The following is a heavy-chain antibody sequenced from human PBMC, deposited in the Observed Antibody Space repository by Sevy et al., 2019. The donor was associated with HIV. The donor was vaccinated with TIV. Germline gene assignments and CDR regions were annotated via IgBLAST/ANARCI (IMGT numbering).Heavy chain of an antibody. D-gene: IGHD3-22*01. Sequence: ASVKVSCKVSGYTLTELSMHWVRQAPGKGLEWVATFDPEDGKRIYAQKFKGRLTMTEDTSTETAYMELNSLRSDDTAVYYCATTKDYYDSSGYPFDYWGQGTQVTVSS. CDR2: FDPEDGKR. V-gene: IGHV1-24*01. CDR1: GYTLTELS. CDR3: ATTKDYYDSSGYPFDY. J-gene: IGHJ4*02.